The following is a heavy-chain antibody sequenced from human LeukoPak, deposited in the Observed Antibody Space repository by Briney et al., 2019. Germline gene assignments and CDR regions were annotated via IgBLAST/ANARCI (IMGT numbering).Heavy chain of an antibody. Sequence: GGSLRLSCVASGFTFSGAAIHWVRQASGKGLEWVGRIRSKPNNYAAAYGASVKGRFTISRDDSENTAYLQMNSLKSDDTAVYFCASELRYYFTMDVWGQGTTVTVSS. CDR3: ASELRYYFTMDV. J-gene: IGHJ6*02. CDR1: GFTFSGAA. CDR2: IRSKPNNYAA. D-gene: IGHD3-10*01. V-gene: IGHV3-73*01.